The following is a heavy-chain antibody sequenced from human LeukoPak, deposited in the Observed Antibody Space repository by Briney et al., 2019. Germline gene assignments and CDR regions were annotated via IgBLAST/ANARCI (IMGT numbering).Heavy chain of an antibody. D-gene: IGHD5-24*01. CDR3: ARVGGDGYSSFDY. V-gene: IGHV4-59*01. J-gene: IGHJ4*02. CDR1: GGSISSYY. Sequence: SETLSLTCTVSGGSISSYYWSWIRQPPGKGLEWIGYIYYSGSTNYNPSLKSRVTISVDTSKNQFSLKLSSVTAADTAVYYCARVGGDGYSSFDYWGQGTLVTVSS. CDR2: IYYSGST.